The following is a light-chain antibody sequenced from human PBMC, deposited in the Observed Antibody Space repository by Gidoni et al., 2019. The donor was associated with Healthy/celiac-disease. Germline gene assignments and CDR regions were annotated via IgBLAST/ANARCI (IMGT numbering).Light chain of an antibody. Sequence: NFMLTTPQSVSESTGQTVTISCTGSSCSIASNSVHWYQQRPGSAPTTVIYADNPRPPWVPDRFSVSIDSSSNSASLTISGLKTEDEADYYCQSYDSSNVVFGGGTKLTVL. CDR3: QSYDSSNVV. J-gene: IGLJ2*01. V-gene: IGLV6-57*02. CDR1: SCSIASNS. CDR2: ADN.